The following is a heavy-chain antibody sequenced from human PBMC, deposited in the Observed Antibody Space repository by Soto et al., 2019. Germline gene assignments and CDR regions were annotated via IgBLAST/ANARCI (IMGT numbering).Heavy chain of an antibody. J-gene: IGHJ4*02. CDR3: AASYGSGYRTFDS. CDR1: GDTFIFYT. Sequence: QVQLVQSGADVKKPGSSVKVSCKASGDTFIFYTINWVRQAPGLGLEWMGRVNPIVSMSNDAQKFQGRVTINAYKSPSTAYMKLSSLRSEDTAIYYCAASYGSGYRTFDSWGQGALVTVSS. D-gene: IGHD3-10*01. V-gene: IGHV1-69*02. CDR2: VNPIVSMS.